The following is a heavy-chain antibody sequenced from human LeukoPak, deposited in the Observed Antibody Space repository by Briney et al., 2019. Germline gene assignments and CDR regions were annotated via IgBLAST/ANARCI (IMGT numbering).Heavy chain of an antibody. CDR3: ARLTADCSGGSCYFYFDY. CDR2: MNPNSGNT. Sequence: ASVEVSCKPSGYTLTSYDINWVRQATGQWLESMRWMNPNSGNTGYAQKFQGRVTMTRNTSISTAYMELSSLRSEDTAVYYCARLTADCSGGSCYFYFDYWGQGTLVTVSS. J-gene: IGHJ4*02. V-gene: IGHV1-8*01. CDR1: GYTLTSYD. D-gene: IGHD2-15*01.